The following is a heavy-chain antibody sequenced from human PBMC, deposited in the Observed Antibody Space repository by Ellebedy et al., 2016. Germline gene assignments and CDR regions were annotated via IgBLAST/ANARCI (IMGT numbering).Heavy chain of an antibody. D-gene: IGHD6-19*01. V-gene: IGHV1-2*02. CDR2: INPNSGGT. CDR3: ARDAVAGTGGVFDI. Sequence: ASVKVSCXASGYTFTGYYMHWVRQAPGQGLEWMGWINPNSGGTNYAQKFQGRVTMTRDTSISTAYMELSRLRSDDTAVYYCARDAVAGTGGVFDIWGQGTMVTVSS. CDR1: GYTFTGYY. J-gene: IGHJ3*02.